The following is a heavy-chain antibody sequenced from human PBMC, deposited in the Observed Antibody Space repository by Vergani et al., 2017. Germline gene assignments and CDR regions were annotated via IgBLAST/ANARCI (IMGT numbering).Heavy chain of an antibody. Sequence: QVHLQQRGAGVLKPSETLSLTCGVIGGSLSGYFWSWIRQSPGRGLGWIGEITASGSAKYSPSATSRVTISVDTSRGDFTLTVTAVTAADTGLYFCASRRPWVNLGSKSNAGTFDSWGQGTLVTVSS. V-gene: IGHV4-34*02. D-gene: IGHD3-10*01. CDR1: GGSLSGYF. CDR2: ITASGSA. CDR3: ASRRPWVNLGSKSNAGTFDS. J-gene: IGHJ4*02.